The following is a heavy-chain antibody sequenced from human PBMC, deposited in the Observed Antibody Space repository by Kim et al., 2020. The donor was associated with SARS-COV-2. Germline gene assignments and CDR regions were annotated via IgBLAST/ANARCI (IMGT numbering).Heavy chain of an antibody. CDR2: ISYDGSNK. D-gene: IGHD2-21*02. CDR3: ARSARAYCGGDCYSKVY. Sequence: GGSLRLSCAASGFTFSSYAMHWVRQAPGKGLEWVAVISYDGSNKYYADSVKGRVTISRDNSKNTLYLQMNSLRAEDTAVYYCARSARAYCGGDCYSKVYWGQGTLVTVSS. J-gene: IGHJ4*02. CDR1: GFTFSSYA. V-gene: IGHV3-30*04.